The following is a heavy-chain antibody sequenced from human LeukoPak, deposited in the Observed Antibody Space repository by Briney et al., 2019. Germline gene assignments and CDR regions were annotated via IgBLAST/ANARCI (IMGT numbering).Heavy chain of an antibody. D-gene: IGHD5-18*01. CDR1: GFTFSNYA. J-gene: IGHJ4*02. CDR2: ISGSAHKI. Sequence: PGGSLRLSCVASGFTFSNYAMSWVRQAPGKGLDWVSVISGSAHKIRYADSVKGRFTISRDNSENTLYLQLNNLRAEGTALYYCAGRPTGYSSGYVYWGQGTLVTVSS. CDR3: AGRPTGYSSGYVY. V-gene: IGHV3-23*01.